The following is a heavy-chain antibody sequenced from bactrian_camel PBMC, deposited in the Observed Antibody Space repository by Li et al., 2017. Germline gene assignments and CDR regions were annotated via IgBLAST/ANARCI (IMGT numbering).Heavy chain of an antibody. D-gene: IGHD5*01. CDR2: VDSDGKT. J-gene: IGHJ4*01. V-gene: IGHV3S53*01. Sequence: HVQLVESGGGVVQPGGSLRLSCAASPSIDNKHSMGWFRQAPGKERERVAAVDSDGKTLYADSVKGRFTISHDNAKSTVYLQMNSLKPEDTAMYYCAADYGLGTSLVANEYNYWGQGTQVTVS. CDR1: PSIDNKHS. CDR3: AADYGLGTSLVANEYNY.